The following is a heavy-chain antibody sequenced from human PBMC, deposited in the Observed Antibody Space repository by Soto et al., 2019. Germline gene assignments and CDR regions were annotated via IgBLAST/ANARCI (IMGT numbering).Heavy chain of an antibody. CDR1: GASINTYY. CDR2: IFHRGST. CDR3: AIVRNRRDIDY. Sequence: PSETLSLTCNVSGASINTYYWSWIRQPPQKGLEWIGYIFHRGSTTYNPSLKSRVTISIAASKKYFSLRLNSVTAADTAVYYCAIVRNRRDIDYWGQGIRVTVSS. J-gene: IGHJ4*02. V-gene: IGHV4-59*12.